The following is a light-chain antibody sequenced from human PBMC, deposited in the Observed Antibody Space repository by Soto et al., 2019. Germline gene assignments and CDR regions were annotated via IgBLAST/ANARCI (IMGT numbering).Light chain of an antibody. Sequence: DIVMTQSPLSLPVTPGEPAYISCRSSQSLLHSNGYNYLYWYLQKPGQSPQLLIYLGSNRASGVPDRFSGSGSGTDFTLKISRVEAEDVGVYYCMQALQTLLTFGGGTKVEIK. CDR2: LGS. J-gene: IGKJ4*01. CDR3: MQALQTLLT. V-gene: IGKV2-28*01. CDR1: QSLLHSNGYNY.